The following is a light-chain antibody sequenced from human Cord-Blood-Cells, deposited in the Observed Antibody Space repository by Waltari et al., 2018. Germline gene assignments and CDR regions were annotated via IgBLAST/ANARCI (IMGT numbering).Light chain of an antibody. Sequence: DIQMSQSPSTLSASVGDRVTITCRASQSISSWLAWYQQKPGKAPKLLIYDASSLESGVPSRFSGSGSGTEFTLTISSLQPDDFETYYCQQYTYMTFGQGTKVEIK. J-gene: IGKJ1*01. V-gene: IGKV1-5*01. CDR2: DAS. CDR1: QSISSW. CDR3: QQYTYMT.